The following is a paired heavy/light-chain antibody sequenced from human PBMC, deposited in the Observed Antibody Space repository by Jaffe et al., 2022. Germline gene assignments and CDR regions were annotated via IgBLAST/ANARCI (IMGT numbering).Heavy chain of an antibody. J-gene: IGHJ3*02. CDR3: TRNFDITITTTAFDI. Sequence: EVQLVESGGGLVQPGGSLRLSCAASGFTFRSHWMHWVRQAPGKGLVWVSRISNDGSSITYADSVKGRFTISRDNAKNTLYLQMNSLRDEDTAVYYCTRNFDITITTTAFDIWGQGTMVTVSS. CDR1: GFTFRSHW. CDR2: ISNDGSSI. D-gene: IGHD1-20*01. V-gene: IGHV3-74*01.
Light chain of an antibody. CDR1: SSDVGYYNQ. V-gene: IGLV2-11*01. Sequence: QSALTQPRSVSGSPGQSVTISCTGTSSDVGYYNQVSWYQQHPGKAPKLVIYDVTKWPSGVPDRFSGSKSGNTASLTISGLQAEDEADYYCCSYAGSYTWVFGGGTEMTVL. CDR2: DVT. J-gene: IGLJ3*02. CDR3: CSYAGSYTWV.